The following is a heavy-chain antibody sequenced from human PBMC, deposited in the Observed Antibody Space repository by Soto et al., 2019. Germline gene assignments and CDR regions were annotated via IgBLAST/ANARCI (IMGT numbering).Heavy chain of an antibody. CDR2: ISLYSDGT. CDR1: GYTFSNNG. V-gene: IGHV1-18*01. J-gene: IGHJ5*02. CDR3: ARVVPGAEAWFGP. D-gene: IGHD2-2*01. Sequence: SAKACCKTSGYTFSNNGITWVRQAPGQPLEWLGWISLYSDGTNYAQKFRGRVSMTTDTSTTTAYMELRSLRSDDTAVYYCARVVPGAEAWFGPWGQGTLVTVSS.